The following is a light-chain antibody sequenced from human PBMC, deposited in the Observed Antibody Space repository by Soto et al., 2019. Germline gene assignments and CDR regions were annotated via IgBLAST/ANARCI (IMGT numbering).Light chain of an antibody. CDR2: DAS. Sequence: DIQMTQSPSSLSPSVGDRVTITCRASRSISDWLAWYQQKPGKAPELLIFDASNLKSGVSSRFSGSGSGTEFTLTISSLQPDDFATYSCQQNYSATWTFGQGTKVDIK. V-gene: IGKV1-5*01. J-gene: IGKJ1*01. CDR1: RSISDW. CDR3: QQNYSATWT.